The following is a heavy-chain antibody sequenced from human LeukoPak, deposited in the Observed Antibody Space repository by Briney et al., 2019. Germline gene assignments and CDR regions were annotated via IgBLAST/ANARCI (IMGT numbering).Heavy chain of an antibody. CDR1: GGTFSIYA. D-gene: IGHD3-10*01. V-gene: IGHV1-69*05. J-gene: IGHJ3*02. CDR3: ARVGGYHLPAFDI. Sequence: AVTVSFTGAGGTFSIYAISWVRQGPGQGLGWMGGIIPIFGTANSAQKFQGRVTITTHESTSTAYMELSSLRSEDTAVYYCARVGGYHLPAFDIWGHGTIVTVSS. CDR2: IIPIFGTA.